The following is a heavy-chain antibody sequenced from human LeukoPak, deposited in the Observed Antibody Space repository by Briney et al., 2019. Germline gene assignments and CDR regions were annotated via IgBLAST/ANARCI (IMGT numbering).Heavy chain of an antibody. CDR1: GFTFSSYA. D-gene: IGHD1-7*01. Sequence: PAGSLRLSCAASGFTFSSYAMNWVPQAPGQGPEWFLSISGSGGSTYYADSVKGRFTISRDNSKNTLYLQMNSLRAEDTAVYYCAKGLYNWNYPNYYGMDVWGQGTTVTVSS. CDR3: AKGLYNWNYPNYYGMDV. CDR2: ISGSGGST. V-gene: IGHV3-23*01. J-gene: IGHJ6*02.